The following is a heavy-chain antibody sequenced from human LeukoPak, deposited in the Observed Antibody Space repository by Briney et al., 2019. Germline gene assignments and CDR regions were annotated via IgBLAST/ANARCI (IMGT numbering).Heavy chain of an antibody. J-gene: IGHJ4*02. D-gene: IGHD3-10*01. Sequence: GASVKVSCKASGGTFSDYALNWVRQAPGQGLEWMGVFIPILGTANSTQKFQGRVTITADISTNTVYMELSSLRSEDTAVYYCARGANGGSGSPSGYWGQGTLVTVSS. CDR1: GGTFSDYA. CDR3: ARGANGGSGSPSGY. V-gene: IGHV1-69*10. CDR2: FIPILGTA.